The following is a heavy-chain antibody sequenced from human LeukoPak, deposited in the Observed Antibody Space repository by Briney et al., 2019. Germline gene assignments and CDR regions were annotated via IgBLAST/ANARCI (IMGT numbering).Heavy chain of an antibody. D-gene: IGHD1-26*01. J-gene: IGHJ4*02. V-gene: IGHV3-7*03. CDR1: GFTFSDYY. CDR3: ARDTAGVDY. Sequence: PGGSLRLSCAASGFTFSDYYMSWIRQAPGKGLEWLANINQDGSERYYVDSVKGRFTISRDNAKNSLYLQMNSLRAQDTAIYYCARDTAGVDYWGQGTLVTVSP. CDR2: INQDGSER.